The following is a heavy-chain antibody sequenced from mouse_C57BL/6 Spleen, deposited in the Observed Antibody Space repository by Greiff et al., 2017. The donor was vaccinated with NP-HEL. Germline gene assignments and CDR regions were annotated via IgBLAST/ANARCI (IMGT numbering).Heavy chain of an antibody. Sequence: EVQLQQSGPELVKPGASVKMSCKASGYTFTDYNMHWVKQSHGKSLEWIGYINPNNGGTSYNQKFKGKATLTVNKSSSTAYMALRSLTSEDSAVYYCARSGWLSPVDYWGQGTTLTVSS. V-gene: IGHV1-22*01. D-gene: IGHD1-1*02. CDR3: ARSGWLSPVDY. CDR2: INPNNGGT. J-gene: IGHJ2*01. CDR1: GYTFTDYN.